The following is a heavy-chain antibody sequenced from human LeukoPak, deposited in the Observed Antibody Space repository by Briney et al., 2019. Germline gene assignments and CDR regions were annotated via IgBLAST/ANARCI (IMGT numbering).Heavy chain of an antibody. Sequence: SQTLSLTCTVSGGSISSGGYYWSWIRQHPGKGLEWIGYIYYSGSTYYNPSLKSRVTISVDTSKNQFSLKLSSVTAADTAAYYCARAHGRGFLDWFDPWGQGTLVTVSS. CDR2: IYYSGST. D-gene: IGHD3-3*01. CDR3: ARAHGRGFLDWFDP. CDR1: GGSISSGGYY. V-gene: IGHV4-31*03. J-gene: IGHJ5*02.